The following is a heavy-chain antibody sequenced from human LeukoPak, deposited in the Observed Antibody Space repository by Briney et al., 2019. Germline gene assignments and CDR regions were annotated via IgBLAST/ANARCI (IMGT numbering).Heavy chain of an antibody. J-gene: IGHJ3*01. CDR3: ANEYSKGDV. CDR2: VSGGGTST. D-gene: IGHD4-11*01. CDR1: GLTFYTYA. V-gene: IGHV3-23*01. Sequence: GGSLRLSCSVSGLTFYTYAMSWVRQAPGKGLECVSGVSGGGTSTYYADSVKGRFTISRDNSKNTLYLQMNSLRAEDTAIYYCANEYSKGDVWGQGTTVTVSS.